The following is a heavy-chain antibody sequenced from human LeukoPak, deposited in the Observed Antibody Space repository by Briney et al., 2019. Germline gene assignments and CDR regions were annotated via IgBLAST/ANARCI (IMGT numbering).Heavy chain of an antibody. Sequence: ASETLSLTCTVSGGSISSTGYYWDWIRQPPGKGLEWIGNIYYSGINYYNPSLRSRVTISVDTSKNQFSLKVSSVTAADAAVYYCARDDILTGSFDFWGQGTLVTAPS. CDR2: IYYSGIN. J-gene: IGHJ4*02. D-gene: IGHD3-9*01. CDR3: ARDDILTGSFDF. CDR1: GGSISSTGYY. V-gene: IGHV4-39*02.